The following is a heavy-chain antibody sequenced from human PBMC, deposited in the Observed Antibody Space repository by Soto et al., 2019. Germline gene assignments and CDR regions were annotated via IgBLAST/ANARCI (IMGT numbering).Heavy chain of an antibody. CDR2: IIPISGTA. V-gene: IGHV1-69*01. Sequence: QVQLVQSGAEVKKPGSSVKVSCKASGGTFSSYAISWVRQAPGQGLEWRGGIIPISGTANYAQKLQGRVMITADETTSAAYLEPSSLRSEDTAVYYCARSQGSSTSLEIYDYYYYGMDVWGQGTTVTGSS. CDR1: GGTFSSYA. CDR3: ARSQGSSTSLEIYDYYYYGMDV. J-gene: IGHJ6*02. D-gene: IGHD2-2*01.